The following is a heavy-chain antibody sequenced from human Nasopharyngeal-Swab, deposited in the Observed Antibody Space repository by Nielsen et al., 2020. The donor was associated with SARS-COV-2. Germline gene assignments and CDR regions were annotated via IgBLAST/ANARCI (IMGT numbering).Heavy chain of an antibody. Sequence: WIRQPPGKGLEWVSAISGSGGGTYYADSVKGRFTISRDNSKNTLYLQMNSLRAEDTAVYYCAKDQLWFGELSPNAFDIWGQGTMVTVSS. CDR3: AKDQLWFGELSPNAFDI. D-gene: IGHD3-10*01. CDR2: ISGSGGGT. V-gene: IGHV3-23*01. J-gene: IGHJ3*02.